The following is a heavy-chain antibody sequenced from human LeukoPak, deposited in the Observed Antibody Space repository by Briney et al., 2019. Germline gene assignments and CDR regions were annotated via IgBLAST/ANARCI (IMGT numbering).Heavy chain of an antibody. Sequence: SETLSLTCAVYGGSFSGYYWSWIRQPPGKGLEWIGEINHSGSTNYNPSLKSRVNISVDTSKNQFSLKLSSVTAADTAVYYCARGSWIQLWLRDYYSMDVWGKGTTVTVSS. V-gene: IGHV4-34*01. CDR2: INHSGST. J-gene: IGHJ6*03. CDR3: ARGSWIQLWLRDYYSMDV. CDR1: GGSFSGYY. D-gene: IGHD5-18*01.